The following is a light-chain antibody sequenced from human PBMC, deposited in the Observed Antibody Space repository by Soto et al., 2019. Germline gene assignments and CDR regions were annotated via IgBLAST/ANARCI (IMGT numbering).Light chain of an antibody. CDR3: SSYTSSSTVV. V-gene: IGLV2-14*01. Sequence: QSALTQPASVSGSPGQSITISCTGTSSDVGGYIYVSWYQQHPGKAPKLMIYEVSHRPSGVSNRFSGSKSGNTASLTISGLQAEDEADYYCSSYTSSSTVVFGGGTQLTVL. CDR2: EVS. CDR1: SSDVGGYIY. J-gene: IGLJ2*01.